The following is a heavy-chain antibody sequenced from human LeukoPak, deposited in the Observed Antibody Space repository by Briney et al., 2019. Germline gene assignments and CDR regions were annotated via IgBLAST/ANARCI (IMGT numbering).Heavy chain of an antibody. D-gene: IGHD4-17*01. J-gene: IGHJ4*02. CDR1: GGSISSGSYY. V-gene: IGHV4-61*02. CDR2: IYTSGST. Sequence: PSETLSLTCTVSGGSISSGSYYWSWIRQPAGKGLEWIGRIYTSGSTNYNPSLKSRVTISVDTSKNQFSLKLSSVTAADTAVYYCARGGGDYDFDYWGQGTLVTASS. CDR3: ARGGGDYDFDY.